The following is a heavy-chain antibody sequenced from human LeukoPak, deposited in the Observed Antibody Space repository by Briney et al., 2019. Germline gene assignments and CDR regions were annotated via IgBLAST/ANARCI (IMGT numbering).Heavy chain of an antibody. CDR3: AREDNMVVAAVGGYFQH. V-gene: IGHV1-69*04. J-gene: IGHJ1*01. Sequence: SVKVSCKASGGTFSSYAISWVRQAPGQGLEWMGRIIPILGIANYAQKFQGRVTITADKSTSTAYMELSSLRSEDTAVYYCAREDNMVVAAVGGYFQHWGQGTLVTVSS. D-gene: IGHD2-15*01. CDR1: GGTFSSYA. CDR2: IIPILGIA.